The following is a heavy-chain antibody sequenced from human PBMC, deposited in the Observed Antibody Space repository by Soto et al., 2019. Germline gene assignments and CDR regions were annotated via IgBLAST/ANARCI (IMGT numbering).Heavy chain of an antibody. Sequence: QVQLVQSGAEVKKPGASVKVSCKASGYTFTSYGISWVRQAPGQGLEWMGWISAYNGNTNYAQKLQGRVTMTTDTDTSTAYMELRSLSSDDTAVYYGARARHNFMVRGSMRRYWGQGTLVTVSS. CDR2: ISAYNGNT. CDR3: ARARHNFMVRGSMRRY. J-gene: IGHJ4*02. CDR1: GYTFTSYG. D-gene: IGHD3-10*01. V-gene: IGHV1-18*01.